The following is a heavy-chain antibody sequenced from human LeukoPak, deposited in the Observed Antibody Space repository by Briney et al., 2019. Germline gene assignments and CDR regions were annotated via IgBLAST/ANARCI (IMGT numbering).Heavy chain of an antibody. Sequence: GGSLRLSCAASGFTFSSYSMNWVRQAPGKELEWVSSISSSSSYIYYADSVKGRFTFSRDNAKNSLYLQMNSLRAEDTAVYYCAREHSGYDFPGRDYYYMDVWGKGTTVTVSS. D-gene: IGHD5-12*01. CDR1: GFTFSSYS. CDR2: ISSSSSYI. J-gene: IGHJ6*03. V-gene: IGHV3-21*01. CDR3: AREHSGYDFPGRDYYYMDV.